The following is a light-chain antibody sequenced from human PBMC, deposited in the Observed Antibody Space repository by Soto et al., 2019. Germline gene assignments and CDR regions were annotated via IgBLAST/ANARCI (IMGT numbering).Light chain of an antibody. V-gene: IGLV1-40*01. CDR3: QSYDNSLSTSV. J-gene: IGLJ2*01. CDR2: DNT. CDR1: SSNIGAGYD. Sequence: QSVLTQPPSVSGAPGQRDTISCTGSSSNIGAGYDVHWYEQLPGTAPKLLIYDNTNRPSGVPDRFSGSKSGTSASLAITGLQAEDEADYYCQSYDNSLSTSVFGGGTKLTVL.